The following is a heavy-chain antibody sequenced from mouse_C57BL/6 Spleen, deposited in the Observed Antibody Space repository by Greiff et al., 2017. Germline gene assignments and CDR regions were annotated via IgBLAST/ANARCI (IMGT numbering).Heavy chain of an antibody. CDR3: ARRRATVVATDYAMDY. CDR2: INPSSGYT. V-gene: IGHV1-7*01. Sequence: VQLKQSGAELAKPGASVKLSCKASGYTFTSYWMHWVKQRPGQGLEWIGYINPSSGYTKYNQKFKDKATLTADKSSSTAYMQLSSLTYEDSAVYYCARRRATVVATDYAMDYWGQGTSVTVSS. CDR1: GYTFTSYW. D-gene: IGHD1-1*01. J-gene: IGHJ4*01.